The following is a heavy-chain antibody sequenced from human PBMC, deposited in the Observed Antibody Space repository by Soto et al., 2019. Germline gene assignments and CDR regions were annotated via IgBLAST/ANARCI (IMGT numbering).Heavy chain of an antibody. Sequence: PGGSLRLSCAASGFTFSSYAVHWVRQAPGKGLEWVALISYDGSNKYYADSVKGRFTISRDNSKNTLYLQMNSLRAEDTAVYYCAREHGQQLVLDSWGQGTLITVSS. V-gene: IGHV3-30-3*01. CDR3: AREHGQQLVLDS. D-gene: IGHD6-13*01. J-gene: IGHJ4*02. CDR1: GFTFSSYA. CDR2: ISYDGSNK.